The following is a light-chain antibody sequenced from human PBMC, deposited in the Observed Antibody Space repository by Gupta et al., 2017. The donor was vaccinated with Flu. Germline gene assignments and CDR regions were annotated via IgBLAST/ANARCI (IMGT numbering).Light chain of an antibody. CDR1: SSDVGSSNR. Sequence: ALTHPRPVSGSPGQAVTTSSPGTSSDVGSSNRVSWYQQRPGKAPKLILYDVTERPSGVPDRFSGSKSGNTASLSISGLQADDEADYYCSSHAGRVTWLFGTGTTVTVL. CDR2: DVT. V-gene: IGLV2-11*01. J-gene: IGLJ1*01. CDR3: SSHAGRVTWL.